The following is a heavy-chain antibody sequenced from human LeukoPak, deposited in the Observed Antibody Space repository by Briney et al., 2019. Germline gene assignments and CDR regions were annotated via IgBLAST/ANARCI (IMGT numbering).Heavy chain of an antibody. Sequence: PGGSLRLSCAASGFTFRNHGMNWVRQAPGKGLEWVSGISPSGDIKYYADSVKGRFTISRDNAKNSLYLQMNSLRAEDTAVYYCARDRGYSFLLEDYYYMDVWGKGTTVTVSS. D-gene: IGHD5-18*01. CDR3: ARDRGYSFLLEDYYYMDV. CDR2: ISPSGDIK. CDR1: GFTFRNHG. J-gene: IGHJ6*03. V-gene: IGHV3-21*01.